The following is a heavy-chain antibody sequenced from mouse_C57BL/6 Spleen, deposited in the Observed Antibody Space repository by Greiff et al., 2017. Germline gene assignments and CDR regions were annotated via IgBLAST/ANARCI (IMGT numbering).Heavy chain of an antibody. D-gene: IGHD1-1*01. CDR3: ARNSYYYGSSSYYFGY. J-gene: IGHJ2*01. V-gene: IGHV2-2*01. CDR1: GFSLTSYG. CDR2: IWSGGST. Sequence: VQRVESGPGLVQPSQSLSITCTVSGFSLTSYGVHWVRQSPGKGLEWLGVIWSGGSTDYNAAFISRLSISKDNSKSQVFFKMNSLQADDTAIYYCARNSYYYGSSSYYFGYWGQGTTLTVSS.